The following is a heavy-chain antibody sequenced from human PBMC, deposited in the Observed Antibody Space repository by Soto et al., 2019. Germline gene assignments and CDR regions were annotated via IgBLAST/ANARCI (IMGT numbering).Heavy chain of an antibody. CDR1: GGSFSGYY. CDR2: INHSGST. V-gene: IGHV4-34*01. CDR3: ARVSGIYSYGMDV. D-gene: IGHD3-10*01. Sequence: QVQLQQWGAGLLKPSETLSLTCAVYGGSFSGYYWSWIRQPPGKGLEWIGEINHSGSTNYNPSLKRRVTISVDTSKDQFSLKLSSVTAADTAVYYCARVSGIYSYGMDVWGHGTTVTVSS. J-gene: IGHJ6*02.